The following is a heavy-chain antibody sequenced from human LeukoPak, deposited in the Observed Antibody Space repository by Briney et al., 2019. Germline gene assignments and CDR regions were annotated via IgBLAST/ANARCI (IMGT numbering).Heavy chain of an antibody. Sequence: GASVKVSCKASGYTFTGYYMHWVRQAPGQGLVWMGWINPNSGGTNYAQKFQGRVTMTRDTSISTAYMELSRLRSDDTAVYYCARDRESGYSYGYQPHFDYWGQGTLVTVSS. J-gene: IGHJ4*02. D-gene: IGHD5-18*01. V-gene: IGHV1-2*02. CDR1: GYTFTGYY. CDR3: ARDRESGYSYGYQPHFDY. CDR2: INPNSGGT.